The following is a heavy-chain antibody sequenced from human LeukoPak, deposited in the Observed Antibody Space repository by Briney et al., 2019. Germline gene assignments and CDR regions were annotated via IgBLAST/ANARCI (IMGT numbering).Heavy chain of an antibody. CDR1: GLTVSSNY. CDR2: IYSGGST. D-gene: IGHD6-13*01. V-gene: IGHV3-53*01. Sequence: GGSLRLSCAASGLTVSSNYMSWVRQAPGKGLEWVSVIYSGGSTYYADSVKGRFTISRDNSKNTLYLQMNSLRAEDTAVYYCARDLGPGIAYAFDIWGQGTMVTVSS. J-gene: IGHJ3*02. CDR3: ARDLGPGIAYAFDI.